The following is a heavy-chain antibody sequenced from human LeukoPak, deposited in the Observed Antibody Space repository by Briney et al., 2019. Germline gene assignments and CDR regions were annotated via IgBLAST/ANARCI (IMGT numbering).Heavy chain of an antibody. CDR2: IKDDGSHT. V-gene: IGHV3-74*01. CDR3: ARGSGIITGIDE. J-gene: IGHJ4*02. Sequence: PGGSLRLSCAASGFTFSSHWMHWFRQAPGKGLLWVSRIKDDGSHTNYADSVKGRFTISRDNAKNTLSLQMNSLRAEDTAVYYCARGSGIITGIDEWGQGTLVTVSS. CDR1: GFTFSSHW. D-gene: IGHD6-25*01.